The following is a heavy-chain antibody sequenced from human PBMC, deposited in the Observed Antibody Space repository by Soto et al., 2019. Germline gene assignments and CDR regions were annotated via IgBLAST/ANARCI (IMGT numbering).Heavy chain of an antibody. CDR1: GGTFSSYA. CDR3: ARDLGDNGYYDSSGYYDY. Sequence: ASVKVSCKASGGTFSSYAISWVRQAPGQGLEWMGGIITILGIAKYAQKFQGRVTITADKSTSTAYMELSSLRYEDTSVYYCARDLGDNGYYDSSGYYDYWGQGTLVTVSS. V-gene: IGHV1-69*10. J-gene: IGHJ4*02. CDR2: IITILGIA. D-gene: IGHD3-22*01.